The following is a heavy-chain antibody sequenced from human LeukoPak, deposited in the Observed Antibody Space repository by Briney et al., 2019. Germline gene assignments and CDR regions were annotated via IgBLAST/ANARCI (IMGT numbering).Heavy chain of an antibody. J-gene: IGHJ4*02. CDR1: GFTFSSYE. CDR2: ISSSGSTI. V-gene: IGHV3-48*03. Sequence: PGGSLRLSCAASGFTFSSYEMNWVRQAPGKGLEWVSYISSSGSTIYYADSAKGRFTISRDNAKNSLYLQMNSLRAEDTAVYYCARVYSGWYYFDYWGQGTLVTVSS. CDR3: ARVYSGWYYFDY. D-gene: IGHD5-12*01.